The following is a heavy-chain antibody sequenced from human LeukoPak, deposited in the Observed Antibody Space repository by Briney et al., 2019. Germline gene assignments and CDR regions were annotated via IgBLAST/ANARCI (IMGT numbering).Heavy chain of an antibody. Sequence: PSESLSLTCAVYGGSFSGYYWSWIRQPPGKGLEWIGEINHSGSTNYNPSLKSRVTISVDTSKNQFSLKLSSVTAADTAVYYCAGFHYGSALHYWGQGTLVTVSS. CDR2: INHSGST. V-gene: IGHV4-34*01. D-gene: IGHD3-10*01. J-gene: IGHJ4*02. CDR3: AGFHYGSALHY. CDR1: GGSFSGYY.